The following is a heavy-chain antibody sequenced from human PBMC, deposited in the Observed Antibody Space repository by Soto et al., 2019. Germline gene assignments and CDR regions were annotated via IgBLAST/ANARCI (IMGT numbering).Heavy chain of an antibody. D-gene: IGHD3-3*01. J-gene: IGHJ6*02. V-gene: IGHV1-3*04. CDR2: INTGNGNT. Sequence: GASVKVSCKAAGYTFASYAVHWVRQAPGQRLEWMGWINTGNGNTKYSQKFQGRVTILSDTSASTAYMEVSSLRSEGTAVYFCARDLIDFLSGYPLHGLGVWGQGTTVTVSS. CDR1: GYTFASYA. CDR3: ARDLIDFLSGYPLHGLGV.